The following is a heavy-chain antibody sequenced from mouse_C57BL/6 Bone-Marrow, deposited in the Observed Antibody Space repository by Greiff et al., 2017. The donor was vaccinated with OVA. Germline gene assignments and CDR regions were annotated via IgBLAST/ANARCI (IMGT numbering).Heavy chain of an antibody. D-gene: IGHD3-2*02. CDR3: ARSETAQVYYFDY. CDR1: GYTFTDHT. V-gene: IGHV1-78*01. J-gene: IGHJ2*01. CDR2: FYPRDGIP. Sequence: VQLQRSDAELVKPGASVKISCKVSGYTFTDHTIHWMKHRPEPGLEWIGYFYPRDGIPKYNEKFKGKATLTADKSSSTAYMQLNSLTSEDSAVYFCARSETAQVYYFDYWGQGTTLTVSS.